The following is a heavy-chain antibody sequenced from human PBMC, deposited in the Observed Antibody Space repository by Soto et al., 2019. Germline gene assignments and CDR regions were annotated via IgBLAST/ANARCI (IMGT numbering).Heavy chain of an antibody. V-gene: IGHV1-69*02. CDR2: IIPILGIA. CDR3: ARGQADWRFDY. J-gene: IGHJ4*02. Sequence: QVQLVQSGAEVKKPGSSVKVSCTASGGTFSSYTISWVRQAPGQGLEWMGRIIPILGIANYAQKFQGRVTITADKSTSTAYMELSSLRSEDTAVYYCARGQADWRFDYWGQGTLVTVSS. CDR1: GGTFSSYT. D-gene: IGHD3-9*01.